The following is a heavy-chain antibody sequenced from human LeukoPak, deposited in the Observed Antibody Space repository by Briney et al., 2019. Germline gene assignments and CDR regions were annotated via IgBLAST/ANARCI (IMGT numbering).Heavy chain of an antibody. D-gene: IGHD2-2*02. Sequence: PGGSLRLSCAASGFTLDDYGMSWVRQALGKGLEWVSGINWNGGSTGYADSVKGRFTISRDNAKNSLYLQMNSLRAENTALYYCAREQYQLLYGYYYMDVWGKGTTVTVSS. CDR2: INWNGGST. CDR1: GFTLDDYG. CDR3: AREQYQLLYGYYYMDV. J-gene: IGHJ6*03. V-gene: IGHV3-20*04.